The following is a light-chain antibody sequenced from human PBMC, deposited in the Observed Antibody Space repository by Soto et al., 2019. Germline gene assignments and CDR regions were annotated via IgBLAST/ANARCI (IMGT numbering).Light chain of an antibody. CDR1: ISNIGAGRE. CDR3: QSYDSSLSASYV. Sequence: QSVLTQPPSLSGAPGQRVTISCTGCISNIGAGREVHWYQHLPGKAPKLLIYGNTNRPSGVPDRFSGSKSGTSASLAITGLQAEDEADYYCQSYDSSLSASYVYGGGTKVTVL. J-gene: IGLJ1*01. V-gene: IGLV1-40*01. CDR2: GNT.